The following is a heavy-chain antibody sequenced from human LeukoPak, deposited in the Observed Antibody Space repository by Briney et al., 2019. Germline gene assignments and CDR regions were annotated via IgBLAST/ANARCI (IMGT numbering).Heavy chain of an antibody. CDR2: IYYSGST. J-gene: IGHJ4*02. D-gene: IGHD6-13*01. Sequence: SETLSLTCTVSGGSISSYYWSWIRQPPGKGLEWIGYIYYSGSTNYNPSLKSRVTISVDTSKNQFSLKLSSVTAAGTAVYYCARVGYSSSWYYFDYWGQGTLVTVSS. CDR1: GGSISSYY. CDR3: ARVGYSSSWYYFDY. V-gene: IGHV4-59*01.